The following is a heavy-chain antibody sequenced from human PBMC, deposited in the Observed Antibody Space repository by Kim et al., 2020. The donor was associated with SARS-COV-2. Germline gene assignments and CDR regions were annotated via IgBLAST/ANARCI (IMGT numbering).Heavy chain of an antibody. CDR3: ARDPQYYYDSTHAFDI. D-gene: IGHD3-22*01. J-gene: IGHJ3*02. CDR2: ISAYNGNT. CDR1: GYTFTSYG. Sequence: ASVKVSCKASGYTFTSYGISWVRQAPGQGLEWMGWISAYNGNTNYAQKLQGRVTMTTDTSTSTAYMELRSLRSDDTAVYYCARDPQYYYDSTHAFDIWGQGTMVTVSS. V-gene: IGHV1-18*01.